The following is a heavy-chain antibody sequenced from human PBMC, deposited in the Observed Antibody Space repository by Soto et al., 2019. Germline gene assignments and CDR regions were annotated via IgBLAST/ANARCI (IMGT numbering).Heavy chain of an antibody. CDR3: AKNAVSGDYASHLDY. V-gene: IGHV1-18*01. D-gene: IGHD4-17*01. CDR2: INPYSGNT. J-gene: IGHJ4*02. Sequence: QIHLVQYGPEVRKPGASVKLSCKTSGYTFITYGLTWVRQAPGEGLEWMGWINPYSGNTAFAEKFQDRITVTTDTSTDTAYMELEDLDSDDTAVYYCAKNAVSGDYASHLDYWGQGTLVAVST. CDR1: GYTFITYG.